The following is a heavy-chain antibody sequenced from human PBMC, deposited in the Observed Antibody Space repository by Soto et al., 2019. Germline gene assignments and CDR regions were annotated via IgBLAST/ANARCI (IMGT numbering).Heavy chain of an antibody. V-gene: IGHV3-21*01. CDR1: GFTFSSYS. CDR2: ISSSSSYI. Sequence: PGGSLRLSCAASGFTFSSYSMNWVRKAPGKGLEWVSSISSSSSYIYYADSVKGRFTISRDNAKNSLYLQMNSLRAEDTAVYYCARDPGIAAQLDYWGQGTLVTVSS. D-gene: IGHD6-13*01. J-gene: IGHJ4*02. CDR3: ARDPGIAAQLDY.